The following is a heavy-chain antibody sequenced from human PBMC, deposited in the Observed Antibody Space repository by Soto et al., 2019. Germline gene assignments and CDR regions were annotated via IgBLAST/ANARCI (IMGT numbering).Heavy chain of an antibody. CDR3: AKGWYYDFWSGVGARIYFDY. CDR1: GFTFSSYA. CDR2: ISGSGGST. J-gene: IGHJ4*02. Sequence: GGSLRLSCAASGFTFSSYAMSWVRQAPGKGLEWVSAISGSGGSTYYADSVKGRFTISRDNSKNTLYLQMNSLRAEDTAVYYCAKGWYYDFWSGVGARIYFDYWGQGTLVTVSS. D-gene: IGHD3-3*01. V-gene: IGHV3-23*01.